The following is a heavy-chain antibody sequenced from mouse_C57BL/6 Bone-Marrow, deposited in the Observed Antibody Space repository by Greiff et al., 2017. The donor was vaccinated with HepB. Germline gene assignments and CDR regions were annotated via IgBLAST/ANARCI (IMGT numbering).Heavy chain of an antibody. J-gene: IGHJ4*01. Sequence: QVQLQQPGAELVKPGASVKMSCKASGYTFTSYWITWVKQRPGQGLEWIGDIYPGSGSTNYNEKFKSKATLTVDTSSSTAYMQLSSLTSEDSAVYYCARWRLYGNYLYYYAMDYWGQGTSVTVSS. CDR2: IYPGSGST. CDR1: GYTFTSYW. CDR3: ARWRLYGNYLYYYAMDY. V-gene: IGHV1-55*01. D-gene: IGHD2-1*01.